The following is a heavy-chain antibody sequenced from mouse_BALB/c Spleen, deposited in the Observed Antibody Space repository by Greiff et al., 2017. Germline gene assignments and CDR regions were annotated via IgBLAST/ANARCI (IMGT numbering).Heavy chain of an antibody. Sequence: VQLVESGPGLVAPSQSLSITCTVSGFSLTSYGVHWVRQPPGKGLEWLGVIWAGGSTNYNSALMSRLSISKDNSKSQVFLKMNSLQTDDTAMYYCARPSLTTATAWFAYWGQGTLVTVSA. V-gene: IGHV2-9*02. CDR3: ARPSLTTATAWFAY. D-gene: IGHD1-2*01. CDR2: IWAGGST. J-gene: IGHJ3*01. CDR1: GFSLTSYG.